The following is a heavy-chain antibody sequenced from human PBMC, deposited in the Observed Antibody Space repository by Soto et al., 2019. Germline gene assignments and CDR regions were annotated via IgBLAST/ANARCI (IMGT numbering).Heavy chain of an antibody. Sequence: SQTLSLTLAISGGRVSSNRAAWKWIRQSPSRGLEWLGRTDYRSKWYNDYAVSVKSRITINPDTSKNQFSLQLNSVTPEDTAVYYCARNNWNYGNWFDPWGQGTLVTVSS. CDR3: ARNNWNYGNWFDP. CDR2: TDYRSKWYN. J-gene: IGHJ5*02. D-gene: IGHD1-7*01. V-gene: IGHV6-1*01. CDR1: GGRVSSNRAA.